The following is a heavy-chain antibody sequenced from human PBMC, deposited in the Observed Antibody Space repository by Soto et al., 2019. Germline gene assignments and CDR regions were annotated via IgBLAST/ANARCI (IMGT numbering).Heavy chain of an antibody. J-gene: IGHJ6*02. V-gene: IGHV3-30*18. D-gene: IGHD3-16*01. CDR1: GFTFSSYG. Sequence: PWGSLRLSCAASGFTFSSYGMHWVRQAPGKGLEWVAVISYDGSNKYYADSVKGRFTISRDNSKNTLYLQMNSLRAEDTAVYYSAKDLIPVAYSADYYYGMDVWGQGTTVTVSS. CDR2: ISYDGSNK. CDR3: AKDLIPVAYSADYYYGMDV.